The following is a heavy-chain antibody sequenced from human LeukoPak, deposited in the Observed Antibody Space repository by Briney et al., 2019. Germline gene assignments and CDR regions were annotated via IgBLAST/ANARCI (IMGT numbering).Heavy chain of an antibody. D-gene: IGHD2-15*01. CDR1: GFTFSSYG. CDR3: AKSGRYCSGGSCYQEASLDY. V-gene: IGHV3-23*01. J-gene: IGHJ4*02. Sequence: GGTLRLSCAASGFTFSSYGMTWVRQAPGKGLEGVSGISGGPGSTNYADSVKGRFTISRDNSKNTLYLQMNTLRAEDTAIYYCAKSGRYCSGGSCYQEASLDYWGQGTLVTVSS. CDR2: ISGGPGST.